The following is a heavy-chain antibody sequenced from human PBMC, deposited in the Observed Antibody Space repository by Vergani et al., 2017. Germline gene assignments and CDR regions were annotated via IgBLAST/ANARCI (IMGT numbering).Heavy chain of an antibody. V-gene: IGHV4-4*07. CDR3: ARTEYSRAGPDY. Sequence: QVQLRESGPGLVKPSETLSLTCTVSGGSISSYYWSWIRQPAGKGLEWIGRMYATGSTHYNPSLRSRVTMSVDTSKSLFSLKLSSVTAADTAVYYCARTEYSRAGPDYWGQGTLVTVSS. D-gene: IGHD6-6*01. CDR1: GGSISSYY. J-gene: IGHJ4*02. CDR2: MYATGST.